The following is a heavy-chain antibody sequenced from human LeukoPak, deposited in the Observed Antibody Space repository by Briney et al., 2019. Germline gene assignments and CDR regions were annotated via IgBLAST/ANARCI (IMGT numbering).Heavy chain of an antibody. D-gene: IGHD2-2*01. CDR3: ARGPYCSSTSCYLEAFDI. CDR1: VYTFTSYD. Sequence: GASVNVSCRASVYTFTSYDINWVRQATGQGLEWMGWMNPNSGNTGYAQKFQGRLTMTRNTSISTAYMELSSLRSEDTAVYYCARGPYCSSTSCYLEAFDIWGQGTMVTVSS. J-gene: IGHJ3*02. V-gene: IGHV1-8*01. CDR2: MNPNSGNT.